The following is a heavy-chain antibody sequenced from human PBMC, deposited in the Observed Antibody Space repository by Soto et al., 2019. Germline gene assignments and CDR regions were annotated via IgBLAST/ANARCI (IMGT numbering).Heavy chain of an antibody. CDR2: ILRDGSDK. Sequence: QVQLVGSGGGMVQPGRSLRLSCAASGFTFRNYDMHWVRQAPGKGLDWVAVILRDGSDKYYADSVKGRFIISRDNSKNTLYLQMNSLRAEDTAVYYCSREDYWGQGILVTVSS. CDR1: GFTFRNYD. V-gene: IGHV3-30-3*01. CDR3: SREDY. J-gene: IGHJ4*02.